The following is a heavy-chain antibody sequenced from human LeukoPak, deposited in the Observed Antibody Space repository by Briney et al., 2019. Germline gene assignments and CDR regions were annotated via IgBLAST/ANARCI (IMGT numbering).Heavy chain of an antibody. Sequence: GGSLRLSCAASGFTFDDYGMSWVRQAPGKGLEWVSGINWNGGSTGYADSVKGRFTISRDNAKNSLYLQMNSLRAEDTALYYCARTWDCSGGSCYPGIAVAAFVYWGQGTLVTVSS. V-gene: IGHV3-20*04. CDR2: INWNGGST. CDR3: ARTWDCSGGSCYPGIAVAAFVY. D-gene: IGHD2-15*01. J-gene: IGHJ4*02. CDR1: GFTFDDYG.